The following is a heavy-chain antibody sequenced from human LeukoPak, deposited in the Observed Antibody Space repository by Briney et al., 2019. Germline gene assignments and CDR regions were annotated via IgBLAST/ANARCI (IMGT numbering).Heavy chain of an antibody. V-gene: IGHV4-59*01. J-gene: IGHJ6*02. CDR2: IYYSGST. CDR1: GGSISSYY. D-gene: IGHD6-13*01. Sequence: PSETLFLTCTVSGGSISSYYWSWIRQPPGKGLEWIGYIYYSGSTNYNPSLKSRVTISVDTSKNQFSLKLSSVTAADTAVYYCARAAAGRPQWDYYYGMDVWGQGTTVTVSS. CDR3: ARAAAGRPQWDYYYGMDV.